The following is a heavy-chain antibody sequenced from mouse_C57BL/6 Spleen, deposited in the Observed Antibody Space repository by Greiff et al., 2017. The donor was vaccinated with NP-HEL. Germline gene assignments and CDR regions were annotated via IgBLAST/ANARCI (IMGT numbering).Heavy chain of an antibody. D-gene: IGHD1-1*01. CDR3: ANYGSSL. CDR2: IYPGDGDT. CDR1: GYAFSSSW. J-gene: IGHJ1*03. V-gene: IGHV1-82*01. Sequence: VQRVESGPELVKPGASVKISCKASGYAFSSSWMNWVKQRPGKGLEWIGRIYPGDGDTNYNGKFKGKATLTADKSSSTAYMQLSSLTSEDSAVYFCANYGSSLWGTGTTVTVSS.